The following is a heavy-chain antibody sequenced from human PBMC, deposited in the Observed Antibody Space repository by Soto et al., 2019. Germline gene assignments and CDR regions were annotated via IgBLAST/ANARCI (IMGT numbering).Heavy chain of an antibody. V-gene: IGHV2-5*02. CDR2: IYWDDDK. J-gene: IGHJ3*02. CDR1: GFSLSTSGVG. CDR3: AHRGCSSTSCHDAFDI. Sequence: QITLKESGPTLVKPTQTLTLTCTFSGFSLSTSGVGVGWIRQPPGKALEWLALIYWDDDKRYSPSLKSRLTITKDTSKNQVVLTMTNMDPVDTATYYCAHRGCSSTSCHDAFDIWGQGTMATVSS. D-gene: IGHD2-2*01.